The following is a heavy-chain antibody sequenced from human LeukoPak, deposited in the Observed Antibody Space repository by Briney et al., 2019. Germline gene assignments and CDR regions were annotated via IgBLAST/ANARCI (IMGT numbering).Heavy chain of an antibody. V-gene: IGHV3-23*01. CDR3: AKVGSPNQIDNKAPRAHCSGGSCYEPNPDY. CDR2: ISGSGGST. D-gene: IGHD2-15*01. CDR1: GFTFSSYA. Sequence: GGSLRLSCAASGFTFSSYAMSWVRQAPGKGLEWVSAISGSGGSTYYADSVKGRFTISRDNSKNTLYLQMNSLRAEDTAVYYCAKVGSPNQIDNKAPRAHCSGGSCYEPNPDYWGQGTLVTVSS. J-gene: IGHJ4*02.